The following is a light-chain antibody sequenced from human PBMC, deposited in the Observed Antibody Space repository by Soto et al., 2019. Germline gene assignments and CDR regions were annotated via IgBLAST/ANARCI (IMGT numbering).Light chain of an antibody. Sequence: DIVMTQSPDSLAVSLGERATINCKSSQSVLFRSNNKNYLAWYQQKPGQPPKLLIYWASTRESGVPDRFSGSGSGTDFTLTISSLQAEDVAVYYCQQYYSTPTWTFDQGTKVDIK. CDR3: QQYYSTPTWT. CDR1: QSVLFRSNNKNY. V-gene: IGKV4-1*01. J-gene: IGKJ1*01. CDR2: WAS.